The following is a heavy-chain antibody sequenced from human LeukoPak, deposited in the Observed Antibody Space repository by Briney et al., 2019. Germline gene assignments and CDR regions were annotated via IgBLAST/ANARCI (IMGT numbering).Heavy chain of an antibody. Sequence: SETLSLTCTVSGGSISSGGYYWSWIRQHPGKGLEWIGYIYYSGSTYYNPSLKSRVTISVDTSKNQFSLKLSSVTAADTAVYYCARARGVDIVATRPSFFDYWGQGTLVTVSS. CDR2: IYYSGST. V-gene: IGHV4-31*03. CDR3: ARARGVDIVATRPSFFDY. D-gene: IGHD5-12*01. J-gene: IGHJ4*02. CDR1: GGSISSGGYY.